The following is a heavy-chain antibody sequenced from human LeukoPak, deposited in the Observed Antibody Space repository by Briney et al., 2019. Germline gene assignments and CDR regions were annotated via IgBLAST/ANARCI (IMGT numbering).Heavy chain of an antibody. CDR1: GGSISIYY. CDR2: IHYSGYT. CDR3: ARENFWTGSMDV. V-gene: IGHV4-59*01. Sequence: SETLSLTCIVSGGSISIYYWSWIRQPPGKGLEWIGYIHYSGYTKYNPSLKSRVTISVDTSKNQLSLKLSSVTAADTAVYYCARENFWTGSMDVWGKGTTVTVSS. D-gene: IGHD3/OR15-3a*01. J-gene: IGHJ6*03.